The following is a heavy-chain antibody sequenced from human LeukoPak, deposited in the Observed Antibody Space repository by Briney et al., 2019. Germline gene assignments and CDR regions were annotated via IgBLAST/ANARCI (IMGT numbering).Heavy chain of an antibody. Sequence: GGSLRLSCAASGFTFSDYYMSWIRQAPGKGLEWVSYISSSGSTIYYADSVKGRFTISRDNAKNSLYLQMNGLRAEDTAVYYCARADYGDYVDDAFDIWGQGTMVTVSS. V-gene: IGHV3-11*01. D-gene: IGHD4-17*01. CDR2: ISSSGSTI. CDR1: GFTFSDYY. J-gene: IGHJ3*02. CDR3: ARADYGDYVDDAFDI.